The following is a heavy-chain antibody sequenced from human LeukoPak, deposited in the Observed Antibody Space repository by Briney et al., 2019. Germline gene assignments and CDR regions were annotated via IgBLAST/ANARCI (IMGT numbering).Heavy chain of an antibody. D-gene: IGHD3-10*01. CDR2: IFYTGST. V-gene: IGHV4-61*01. Sequence: PSETLSLTCTVSGASISRSNYYWSWIRQPPGKGLEWIGYIFYTGSTNYNPSLKRRVTISVDTSKNQFSLKLSSVTAADTAVYYCARKLLWFAELSHFDHWGQGTLISVSS. CDR1: GASISRSNYY. CDR3: ARKLLWFAELSHFDH. J-gene: IGHJ4*02.